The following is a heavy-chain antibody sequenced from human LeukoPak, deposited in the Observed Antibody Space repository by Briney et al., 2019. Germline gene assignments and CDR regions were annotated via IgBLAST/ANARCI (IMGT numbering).Heavy chain of an antibody. CDR2: IWYDGSNK. V-gene: IGHV3-33*01. J-gene: IGHJ4*02. D-gene: IGHD6-19*01. Sequence: GGSLRLSCAASGFTFSSYGMHWVRQAPGKGLEWVAVIWYDGSNKYYADSVKGRFTISRDNSKNTPYLQMNSLRAEDTAVYYCARLPGYSSGWYSVFAFDYWGQGTLVTVSS. CDR3: ARLPGYSSGWYSVFAFDY. CDR1: GFTFSSYG.